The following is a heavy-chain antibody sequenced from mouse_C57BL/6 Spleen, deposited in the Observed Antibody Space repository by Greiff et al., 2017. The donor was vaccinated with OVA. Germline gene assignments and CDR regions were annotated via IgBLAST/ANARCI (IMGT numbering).Heavy chain of an antibody. J-gene: IGHJ3*01. D-gene: IGHD2-1*01. CDR1: GYTFTDYN. CDR3: ARSGLYYGKAWFAY. CDR2: INPNNGGT. V-gene: IGHV1-18*01. Sequence: EVQLQQSGPELVKPGASVKIPCKASGYTFTDYNMDWVKQSHGKSLEWIGDINPNNGGTIYNQKFKGKATLTVDKSYSTAYMELRSLTSEDTAVYYCARSGLYYGKAWFAYWGQGTLVTVSA.